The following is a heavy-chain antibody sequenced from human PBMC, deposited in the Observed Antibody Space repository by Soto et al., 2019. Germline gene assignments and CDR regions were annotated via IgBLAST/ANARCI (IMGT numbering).Heavy chain of an antibody. CDR2: IIPIFGTA. CDR1: GGTFSSYA. D-gene: IGHD2-2*01. CDR3: ARGVRNIVVVPAARGWFDH. J-gene: IGHJ5*02. Sequence: SVKVSCKASGGTFSSYAISWVRQAPGQGLEWMGGIIPIFGTANYAQKFQGRVTITADESTSTAYMELSSLRSEDTAVYYCARGVRNIVVVPAARGWFDHWGQGTLVTVSS. V-gene: IGHV1-69*13.